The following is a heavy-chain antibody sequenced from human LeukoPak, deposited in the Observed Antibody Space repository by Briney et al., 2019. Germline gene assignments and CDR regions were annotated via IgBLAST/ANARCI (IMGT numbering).Heavy chain of an antibody. CDR3: GRWIWVGGLDY. V-gene: IGHV3-66*01. J-gene: IGHJ4*02. D-gene: IGHD1-1*01. CDR2: IYRGGST. Sequence: PGGSLRLSCAASGFTVSSNYMSWVRQAPGKGLEWVSGIYRGGSTYYADSVKSRFTISRDNSKNTLYLQMNTLRAEHTPVFYTGRWIWVGGLDYWGQGTLATV. CDR1: GFTVSSNY.